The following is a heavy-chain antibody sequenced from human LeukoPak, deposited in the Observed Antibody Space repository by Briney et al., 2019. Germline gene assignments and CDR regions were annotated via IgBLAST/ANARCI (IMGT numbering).Heavy chain of an antibody. J-gene: IGHJ3*02. V-gene: IGHV4-59*08. CDR1: GGSISSYY. Sequence: SETLSLTCTVSGGSISSYYWSWIRQPPGKGLEWIGYIYYSGSTNYNPSLKSRVTISVDTSKNQFSLKLSSVTAADTAVYYCARHHISVPRYSGSSLGHAFDIWGQGTMVTVSS. CDR3: ARHHISVPRYSGSSLGHAFDI. CDR2: IYYSGST. D-gene: IGHD1-26*01.